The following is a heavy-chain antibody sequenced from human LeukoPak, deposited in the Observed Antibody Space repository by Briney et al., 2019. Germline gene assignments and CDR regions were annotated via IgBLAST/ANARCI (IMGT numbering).Heavy chain of an antibody. CDR2: IKEDGSEK. J-gene: IGHJ6*03. Sequence: GGSLRLSCAASGFTFNTYWMSWVRQAPGKGLEWVANIKEDGSEKYYVDSVKGRFTISRDNAKNSLYLQMNSLRAEDTAVYYCARDSDGDYGDYDYYYYYMDVWGKGTTVAISS. D-gene: IGHD4-17*01. CDR1: GFTFNTYW. CDR3: ARDSDGDYGDYDYYYYYMDV. V-gene: IGHV3-7*01.